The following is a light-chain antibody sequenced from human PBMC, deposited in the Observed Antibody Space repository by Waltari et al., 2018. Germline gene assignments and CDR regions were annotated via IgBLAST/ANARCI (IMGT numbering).Light chain of an antibody. J-gene: IGKJ4*01. V-gene: IGKV4-1*01. Sequence: DIVMTQSPDSLAVSLGERATINCKSSQSVLYSSNNKNYLAWYQQRPGQPPKLLIYWASTRESGVPDRFSGSGSGTDFTLTSSSLQAEDVAVYYCQQYNSNTRTFGGGTKVEIK. CDR1: QSVLYSSNNKNY. CDR3: QQYNSNTRT. CDR2: WAS.